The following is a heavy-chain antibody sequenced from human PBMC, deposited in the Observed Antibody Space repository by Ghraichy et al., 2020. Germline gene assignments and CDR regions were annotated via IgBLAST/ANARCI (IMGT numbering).Heavy chain of an antibody. CDR2: ITSGGTT. Sequence: GGSLRLSCAASGFTFSSYVMSWVRQAPGKGLEWVSAITSGGTTYYADSVKGRFTHSRDNSKNTLYLQMNSLSAEDTAGYYCAKSGHTWLVFDNWGQGTLFTVSS. D-gene: IGHD6-19*01. J-gene: IGHJ4*01. CDR3: AKSGHTWLVFDN. V-gene: IGHV3-23*01. CDR1: GFTFSSYV.